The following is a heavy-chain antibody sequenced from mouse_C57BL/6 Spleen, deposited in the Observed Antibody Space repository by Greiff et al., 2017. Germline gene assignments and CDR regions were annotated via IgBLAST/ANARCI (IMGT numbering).Heavy chain of an antibody. D-gene: IGHD2-4*01. Sequence: QVQLKQSGAELVRPGASVTLSCKASGYTFTDYEMHWVKQTPVHGLEWIGAIDPETGGTAYNQKFKGKAILTADKSSSTAYMELRSLTSEDSAVYYCTRGLIYYDYDWFAYWGQGTTLTVSS. CDR2: IDPETGGT. CDR3: TRGLIYYDYDWFAY. J-gene: IGHJ2*01. V-gene: IGHV1-15*01. CDR1: GYTFTDYE.